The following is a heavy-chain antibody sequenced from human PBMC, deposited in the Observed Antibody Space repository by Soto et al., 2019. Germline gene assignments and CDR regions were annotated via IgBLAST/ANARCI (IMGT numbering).Heavy chain of an antibody. CDR3: AKPISGYYAPSDH. J-gene: IGHJ4*02. Sequence: VGSLRLSCAASGFTFSSFAMSWVRQAPGKGLEWVSVISDSGGSTYYADSVRGRFTISRDNSKSTLFLQMNSLRGDDTAIYYCAKPISGYYAPSDHWGQGTQVTVSS. D-gene: IGHD3-22*01. CDR1: GFTFSSFA. V-gene: IGHV3-23*01. CDR2: ISDSGGST.